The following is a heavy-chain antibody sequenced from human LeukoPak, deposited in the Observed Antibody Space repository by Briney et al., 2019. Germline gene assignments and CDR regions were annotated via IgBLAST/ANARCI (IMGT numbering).Heavy chain of an antibody. CDR3: GAVVPAAIRTKDYGMDV. CDR2: IYYSGST. V-gene: IGHV4-59*01. CDR1: GGSFSGYY. J-gene: IGHJ6*02. D-gene: IGHD2-2*01. Sequence: KSSETLSLTCAVSGGSFSGYYWSWIRQPPGKGLEWIGYIYYSGSTNYNPSLKSRVTISVDTSKNQFSLKLSSVTAADTAVYYCGAVVPAAIRTKDYGMDVWGQGTTVTVSS.